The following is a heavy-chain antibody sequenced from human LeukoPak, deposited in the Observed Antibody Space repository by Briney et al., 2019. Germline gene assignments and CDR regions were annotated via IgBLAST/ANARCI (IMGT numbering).Heavy chain of an antibody. CDR3: ARTTMVRGTYYMDV. J-gene: IGHJ6*03. CDR1: GGSISSYY. Sequence: PSETLSLTCTVSGGSISSYYWSWIRQPPGKGLEWIGCIYYSGYTNYKSSLKSRVTISADTSKNQFSLKLSSVTAADTAVYYCARTTMVRGTYYMDVWGKGTTVTVSS. V-gene: IGHV4-59*01. CDR2: IYYSGYT. D-gene: IGHD3-10*01.